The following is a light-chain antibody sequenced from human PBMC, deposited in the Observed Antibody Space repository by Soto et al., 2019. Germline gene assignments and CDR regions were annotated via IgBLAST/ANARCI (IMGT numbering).Light chain of an antibody. CDR3: SSYTSTNTVV. Sequence: QSALTQPASVSGSPGQSITISCTGSSSDVGGYNYVSWYQHHPGKAPKLMIYKVTDPPSGVSSRFSGSKSGNTASLTISGLQAEDEGHYYCSSYTSTNTVVFGGGTQLTVL. J-gene: IGLJ2*01. CDR1: SSDVGGYNY. V-gene: IGLV2-14*01. CDR2: KVT.